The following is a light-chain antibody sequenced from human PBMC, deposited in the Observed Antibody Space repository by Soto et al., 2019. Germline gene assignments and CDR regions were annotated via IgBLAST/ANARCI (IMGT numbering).Light chain of an antibody. CDR1: QSVSSY. J-gene: IGKJ3*01. CDR3: QQRSNWRFT. Sequence: EIVLTQSPATLSLSPGERATISCRASQSVSSYLAWYQQKPGQAPRLLIYDASNRATGIPARFSGSGSGTVFTLTISSLEPEDFAVYYCQQRSNWRFTFGPGTKVDIK. V-gene: IGKV3-11*01. CDR2: DAS.